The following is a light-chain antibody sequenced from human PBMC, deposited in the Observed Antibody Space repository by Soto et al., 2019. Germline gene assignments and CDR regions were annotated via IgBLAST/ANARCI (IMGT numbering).Light chain of an antibody. J-gene: IGKJ2*01. V-gene: IGKV3-15*01. CDR2: GAS. Sequence: EIVMTQSPATLSVSPGERATLSCRASQSITSNLAWYQQKPGQAPRLLIYGASTMATGIPARFSGSGSGTEFTLTISSPQSEDFAVYFCQQYNNWPPYTFGQGTKLEIK. CDR1: QSITSN. CDR3: QQYNNWPPYT.